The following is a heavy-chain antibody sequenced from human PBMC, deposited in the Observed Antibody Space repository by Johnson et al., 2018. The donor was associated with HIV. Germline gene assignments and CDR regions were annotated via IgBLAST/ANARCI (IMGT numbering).Heavy chain of an antibody. CDR1: GFTFKDYY. J-gene: IGHJ3*02. V-gene: IGHV3-15*01. CDR3: TTEGDAFDI. CDR2: LKSRADGGTT. Sequence: VQLVESGGGLVKPGGSLRLSCAASGFTFKDYYMNWVRQTPGKGLEWVGRLKSRADGGTTDYAVSVKDRFTILRDDSKNTLYLQMSSLRTEDAGVYYCTTEGDAFDIWGQGTMVTVSS.